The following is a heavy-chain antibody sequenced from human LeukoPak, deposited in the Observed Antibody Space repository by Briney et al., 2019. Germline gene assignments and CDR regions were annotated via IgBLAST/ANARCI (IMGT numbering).Heavy chain of an antibody. J-gene: IGHJ4*02. Sequence: GASEKGSCEAYGDTFTSYAMRWVREAPRERRLWMGWINAGNGNTKYSQKFQGRVTIPRDTSASTAYMELSSLRSEDTAVYYCASTLVFDWLLAYWGQGTLVTVSS. CDR2: INAGNGNT. D-gene: IGHD3-9*01. CDR3: ASTLVFDWLLAY. CDR1: GDTFTSYA. V-gene: IGHV1-3*01.